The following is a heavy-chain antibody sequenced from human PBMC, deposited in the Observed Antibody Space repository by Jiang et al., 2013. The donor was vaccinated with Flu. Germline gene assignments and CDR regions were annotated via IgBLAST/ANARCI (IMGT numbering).Heavy chain of an antibody. J-gene: IGHJ3*02. D-gene: IGHD5-24*01. Sequence: GAEVKKPGESLKISCKGSGYSFTSYWIGWVRQMPGKGLEWMGIIYPGDSDTRYSPSFQGQVTISADKSISTAYLQWRSLKASDTAMYYCARRPTVEMVTTDAFDIWGQGTMVTVSS. CDR2: IYPGDSDT. V-gene: IGHV5-51*01. CDR1: GYSFTSYW. CDR3: ARRPTVEMVTTDAFDI.